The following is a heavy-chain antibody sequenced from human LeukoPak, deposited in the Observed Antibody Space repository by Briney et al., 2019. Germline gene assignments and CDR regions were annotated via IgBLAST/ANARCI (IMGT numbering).Heavy chain of an antibody. V-gene: IGHV4-61*01. J-gene: IGHJ5*02. CDR3: ARSRAFNSGAFDP. CDR1: GASVSSASY. Sequence: SETLSLTCTVSGASVSSASYWSWIRQPPGKGVEWIAHIYNGVNTNYNPSLKSRVTISVDTSKNQFSLRLNSVTAADTAVYYCARSRAFNSGAFDPWGQGSPVTVSS. D-gene: IGHD1-26*01. CDR2: IYNGVNT.